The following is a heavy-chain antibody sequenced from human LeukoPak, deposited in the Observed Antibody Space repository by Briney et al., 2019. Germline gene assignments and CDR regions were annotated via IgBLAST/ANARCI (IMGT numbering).Heavy chain of an antibody. V-gene: IGHV3-73*01. Sequence: GESLQLSCAASGFTFSGSAMHWVRQASGKGLEWLGRIISKANRYATSYAASVKGRFTISRDDSTNTAYLQMDRLRPEDTAVYYCSRHRLDNYYYYGMDVWGQGTTVTVSS. J-gene: IGHJ6*02. CDR3: SRHRLDNYYYYGMDV. CDR2: IISKANRYAT. CDR1: GFTFSGSA. D-gene: IGHD2-2*03.